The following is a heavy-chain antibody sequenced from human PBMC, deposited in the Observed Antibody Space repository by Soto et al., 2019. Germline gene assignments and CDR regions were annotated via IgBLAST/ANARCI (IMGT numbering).Heavy chain of an antibody. CDR1: GFTFSDYY. Sequence: GGSLRLSCAASGFTFSDYYMNWIRQAPGKGLEWVSYISSSGDIKYYADSVKGRFTISRDNAKKSLYLEMNSLGVDDTAVYYCASFGQDYSRDPRGFDPWGQGTLVTVSS. D-gene: IGHD4-4*01. V-gene: IGHV3-11*01. CDR2: ISSSGDIK. CDR3: ASFGQDYSRDPRGFDP. J-gene: IGHJ5*02.